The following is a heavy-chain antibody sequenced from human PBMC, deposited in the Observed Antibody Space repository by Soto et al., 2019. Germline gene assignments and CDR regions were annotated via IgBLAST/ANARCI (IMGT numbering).Heavy chain of an antibody. CDR3: ARSALGHITGFGMVIRDYGMNV. V-gene: IGHV4-59*11. Sequence: QVQLQESGPGLVKPSETLSLTCIVSGGSISNHYWSWIRQPPGKGLEWIGYVSYSGSTNYNPSLKRPVTISVDMSKNQFSLKLSSVTAAYTAMYYCARSALGHITGFGMVIRDYGMNVWGQGSTVTVSS. CDR2: VSYSGST. J-gene: IGHJ6*02. CDR1: GGSISNHY. D-gene: IGHD3-3*01.